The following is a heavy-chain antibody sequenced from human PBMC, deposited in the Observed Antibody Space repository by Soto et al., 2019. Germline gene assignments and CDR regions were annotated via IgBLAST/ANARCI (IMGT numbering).Heavy chain of an antibody. D-gene: IGHD3-10*01. CDR2: INHSGST. J-gene: IGHJ6*02. V-gene: IGHV4-34*01. CDR3: ARGKRGDGYNTRRAAYYYGMDV. CDR1: GGSFSGYY. Sequence: ASETLSLTCAVYGGSFSGYYWSWIRQPPGKGLEWIGEINHSGSTNYNPSLKSRVTISVDTSKNQFSLKLSSVTAADTAVYYCARGKRGDGYNTRRAAYYYGMDVWGQGTTVTVSS.